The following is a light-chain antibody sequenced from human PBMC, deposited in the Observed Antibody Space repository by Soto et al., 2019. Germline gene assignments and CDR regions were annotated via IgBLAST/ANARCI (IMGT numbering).Light chain of an antibody. CDR3: TSFAPGRIYV. Sequence: QSALTQPPSASGSPGQSVTISCTGTSSDVGGYNYVSWYQQHPGKAPKLMIHEVSKRPSGVPDRFSGSKSGNTASLTVSGLQAEDEADYYCTSFAPGRIYVFGSGTKFTVL. V-gene: IGLV2-8*01. CDR1: SSDVGGYNY. J-gene: IGLJ1*01. CDR2: EVS.